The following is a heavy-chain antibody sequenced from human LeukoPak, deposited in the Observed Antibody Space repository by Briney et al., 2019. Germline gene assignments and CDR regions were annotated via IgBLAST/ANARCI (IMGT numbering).Heavy chain of an antibody. D-gene: IGHD6-13*01. CDR2: ISSNGGST. V-gene: IGHV3-64D*09. Sequence: GGSLRLSCSASGFTFSSYAMHWVRQAPGKGLEYVSAISSNGGSTYYADSVKGGFTISRDNSKNTLYLQMSSLRAEDTAVYYCVKGVGSSSWIYYFDYWGQGTLVTVSS. CDR1: GFTFSSYA. J-gene: IGHJ4*02. CDR3: VKGVGSSSWIYYFDY.